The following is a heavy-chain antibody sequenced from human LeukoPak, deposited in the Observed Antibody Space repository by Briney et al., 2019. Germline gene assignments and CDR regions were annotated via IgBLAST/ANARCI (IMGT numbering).Heavy chain of an antibody. J-gene: IGHJ4*02. CDR2: IYYSGTSETT. CDR1: GGPISGYH. D-gene: IGHD1-7*01. V-gene: IGHV4-59*01. CDR3: ARWNCGGDY. Sequence: SETLSLTCSVSGGPISGYHWSWIRQPPGRGLEWIGYIYYSGTSETTNYNPSLKSRVTISVHTSKNQFSLDLSSVTAADTAVYYCARWNCGGDYWGQGTLVTVPS.